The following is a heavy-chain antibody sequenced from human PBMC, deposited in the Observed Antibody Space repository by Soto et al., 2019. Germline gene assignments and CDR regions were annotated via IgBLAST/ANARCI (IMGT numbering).Heavy chain of an antibody. CDR2: ISSNGGST. Sequence: GGSLRLSCSTSGFTFCRYAMHWVRQAPGKGLEYVSAISSNGGSTYYADSVKGRFTISRDNSKNTLYLQMSSLRAEDTAVYYCVKMGDGAFDIWGQGTMVTVSS. J-gene: IGHJ3*02. CDR3: VKMGDGAFDI. V-gene: IGHV3-64D*06. D-gene: IGHD3-16*01. CDR1: GFTFCRYA.